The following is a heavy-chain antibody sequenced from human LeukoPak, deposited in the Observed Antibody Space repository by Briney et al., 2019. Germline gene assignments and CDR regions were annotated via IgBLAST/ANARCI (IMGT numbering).Heavy chain of an antibody. CDR1: GFTVSTNY. CDR3: ARGSGGHGGGPAFDY. CDR2: IYSGDST. V-gene: IGHV3-53*01. D-gene: IGHD2-15*01. Sequence: PGGSLRLSCAASGFTVSTNYMSWVRQAPGKGLEWVPVIYSGDSTYYADSVKGRFTISRDNSKNTLYLQMNSLRAEDTAVYYCARGSGGHGGGPAFDYWGQGTLVTVSS. J-gene: IGHJ4*02.